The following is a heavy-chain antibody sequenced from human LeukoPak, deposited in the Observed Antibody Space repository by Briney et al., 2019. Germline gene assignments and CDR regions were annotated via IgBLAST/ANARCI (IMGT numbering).Heavy chain of an antibody. CDR2: IYSDGSP. Sequence: GGSLRLSCAASGLTVSNNYMSWVRQAPGKGLEWVSVIYSDGSPYYADSVKGRFTISRDNSKNTLFLQMNSLRAEDTAVYFCARQIVVSGTVYFDYWGQGTLVTVSS. V-gene: IGHV3-66*04. D-gene: IGHD6-19*01. CDR3: ARQIVVSGTVYFDY. J-gene: IGHJ4*02. CDR1: GLTVSNNY.